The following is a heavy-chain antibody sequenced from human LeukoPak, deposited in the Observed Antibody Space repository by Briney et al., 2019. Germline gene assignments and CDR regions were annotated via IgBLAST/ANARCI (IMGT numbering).Heavy chain of an antibody. CDR1: GFTFSSYA. V-gene: IGHV4-34*01. D-gene: IGHD6-19*01. CDR3: ARCEYSSGCIDY. J-gene: IGHJ4*02. CDR2: INHSGST. Sequence: PGGSLRLSCAASGFTFSSYAMSWIRQPPGKGLEWIGEINHSGSTNYNPSLKSRVTISVDTSKNQFSLKLSSVTAADTAVYYCARCEYSSGCIDYWGQGTLVTVSS.